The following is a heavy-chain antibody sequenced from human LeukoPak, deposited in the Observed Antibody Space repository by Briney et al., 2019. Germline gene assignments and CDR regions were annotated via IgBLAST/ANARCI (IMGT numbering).Heavy chain of an antibody. V-gene: IGHV1-46*01. Sequence: ASVKVSCKASGYTFTSYYIHWVRQAPGQGLEWMGIINPSGGSTNYAQKFQGRVTMTRDTSTSTFYMGLSSLGSEDTAVYYCARDAVPAAKYCFDYWGQGTLVTVSS. CDR2: INPSGGST. J-gene: IGHJ4*02. CDR1: GYTFTSYY. CDR3: ARDAVPAAKYCFDY. D-gene: IGHD2-2*01.